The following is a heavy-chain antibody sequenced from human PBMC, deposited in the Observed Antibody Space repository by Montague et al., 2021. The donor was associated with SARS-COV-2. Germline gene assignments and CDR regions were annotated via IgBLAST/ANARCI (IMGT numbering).Heavy chain of an antibody. CDR1: GFSLSTSGMC. CDR2: IDWDDDK. V-gene: IGHV2-70*01. J-gene: IGHJ4*02. D-gene: IGHD3-22*01. CDR3: ARTMDAGTYYYDSSGYYPFDY. Sequence: PALVKPTQTLTLTCTFSGFSLSTSGMCVSWIRQPPGKALEWLALIDWDDDKYYSTSLKTRLTISKDTPKNQVVLTMTNMDPVDTATYYCARTMDAGTYYYDSSGYYPFDYWGQGTLVTVSS.